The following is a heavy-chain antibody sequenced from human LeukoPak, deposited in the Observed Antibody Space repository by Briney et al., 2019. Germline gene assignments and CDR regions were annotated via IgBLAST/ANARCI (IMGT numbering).Heavy chain of an antibody. D-gene: IGHD1-26*01. CDR2: ISYDGSNK. Sequence: GGSLRLSCAASGFTFSSYAMHWVRQAPGKGLEWVAVISYDGSNKYYADSVKGRFTISRDNSKNTLYLQMNSLRAEDTAVYYCASSLRAIVGASDAFDIWGQGTMVTVSS. J-gene: IGHJ3*02. V-gene: IGHV3-30-3*01. CDR3: ASSLRAIVGASDAFDI. CDR1: GFTFSSYA.